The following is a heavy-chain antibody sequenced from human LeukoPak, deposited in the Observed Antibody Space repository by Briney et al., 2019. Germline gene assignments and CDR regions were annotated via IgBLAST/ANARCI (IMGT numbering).Heavy chain of an antibody. D-gene: IGHD3-9*01. CDR3: ARGVDHEGSYYYYMDV. V-gene: IGHV4-34*01. CDR1: GGSFSGYY. J-gene: IGHJ6*03. Sequence: PETLSLTCAVYGGSFSGYYWSWIRQPPGKGLEWMGEINHSGSTNYNPSLKSRVTISVDTSKNQFSLKLSSVTAADTAVYYCARGVDHEGSYYYYMDVWGKGTTVTVSS. CDR2: INHSGST.